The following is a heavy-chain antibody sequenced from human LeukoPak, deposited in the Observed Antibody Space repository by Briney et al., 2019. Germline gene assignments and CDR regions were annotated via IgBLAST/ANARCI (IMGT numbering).Heavy chain of an antibody. Sequence: GGSLRLSCAASGFTFRNYWMHWVRQAPGKEPVWIAHIKNDGSTTRYADSVKGRFTISRDNAKDTLYLQMNSLSAEDTAVYYCAELGITMIGGVWGKGTTVTISS. D-gene: IGHD3-10*02. CDR3: AELGITMIGGV. CDR1: GFTFRNYW. CDR2: IKNDGSTT. J-gene: IGHJ6*04. V-gene: IGHV3-74*01.